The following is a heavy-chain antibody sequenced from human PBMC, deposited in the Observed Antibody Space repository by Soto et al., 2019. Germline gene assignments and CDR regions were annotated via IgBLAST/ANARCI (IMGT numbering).Heavy chain of an antibody. CDR1: GGSISSSSYY. CDR2: IYYSGST. V-gene: IGHV4-39*01. CDR3: ARPDDSSGYYYGAFDY. J-gene: IGHJ4*02. Sequence: QLQLQESGPGLVKPSETLSLTCTVSGGSISSSSYYWGWIRQPPGKGLEWIGSIYYSGSTYYNPSLKSRVTISVDTSKNQFSLKLSSVTAADTAVYYCARPDDSSGYYYGAFDYWGQGTLVTVSS. D-gene: IGHD3-22*01.